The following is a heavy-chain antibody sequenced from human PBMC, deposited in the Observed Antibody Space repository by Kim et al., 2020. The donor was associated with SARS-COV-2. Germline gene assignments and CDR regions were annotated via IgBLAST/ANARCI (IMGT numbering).Heavy chain of an antibody. CDR3: VKGKGVLWLGDLLPYYYYGLDV. D-gene: IGHD3-10*01. V-gene: IGHV3-23*01. J-gene: IGHJ6*02. CDR1: GFTFDTYA. CDR2: ISGRDDNT. Sequence: GGSLRLSCVASGFTFDTYAMSWIRQVPGKGLEWVSAISGRDDNTYYADSVKGRFTISRDNSKNTLSLQLNSLRAEDTALYFCVKGKGVLWLGDLLPYYYYGLDVWGQGTTVTVSS.